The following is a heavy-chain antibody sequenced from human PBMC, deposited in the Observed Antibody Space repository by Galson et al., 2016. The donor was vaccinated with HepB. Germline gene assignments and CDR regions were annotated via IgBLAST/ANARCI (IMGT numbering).Heavy chain of an antibody. CDR3: ARDGRYYGSGSYLEYFDY. V-gene: IGHV3-7*03. CDR2: IKQDGSEE. D-gene: IGHD3-10*01. Sequence: SLRLSCAASGFTFSNFWMSWVRQAPGKGPEWVANIKQDGSEEHYLDSVKGLFTISRDNAKSSLYLQMNSLRAEDTAVYYCARDGRYYGSGSYLEYFDYWGQGTLVTVSS. J-gene: IGHJ4*02. CDR1: GFTFSNFW.